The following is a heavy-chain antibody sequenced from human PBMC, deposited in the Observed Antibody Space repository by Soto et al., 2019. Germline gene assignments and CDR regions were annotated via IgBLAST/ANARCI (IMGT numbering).Heavy chain of an antibody. D-gene: IGHD6-13*01. V-gene: IGHV1-18*01. CDR1: GYTFCTYH. Sequence: ASVNVSCKTSGYTFCTYHISWVRQAPGQGLEWVGWISTYNGKTNYGQKFQGRVTITTDTSTSTAYMDLRNLRSDDTAVYYCARDRVEAALGTFDQWGQGTLVTVSS. CDR3: ARDRVEAALGTFDQ. J-gene: IGHJ4*02. CDR2: ISTYNGKT.